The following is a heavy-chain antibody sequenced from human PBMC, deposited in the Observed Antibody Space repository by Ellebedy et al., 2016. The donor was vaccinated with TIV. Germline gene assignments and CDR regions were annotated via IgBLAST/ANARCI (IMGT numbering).Heavy chain of an antibody. J-gene: IGHJ4*02. CDR2: IYSGGST. CDR3: ARAQKWELLYYFDY. V-gene: IGHV3-66*01. D-gene: IGHD1-26*01. Sequence: PGGSLRLSCAASGFTVSSNYMSWVRQAPGKGLEWVSVIYSGGSTYYADSVKGRFTISRDNAKNSLYLQMNSLRDEDTAVYYCARAQKWELLYYFDYWGQGTLVTVSS. CDR1: GFTVSSNY.